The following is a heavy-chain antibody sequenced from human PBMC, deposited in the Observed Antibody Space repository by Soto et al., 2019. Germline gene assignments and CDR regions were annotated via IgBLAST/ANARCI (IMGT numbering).Heavy chain of an antibody. Sequence: SETLSLTCTVSGGSISSYYWSWIRQPPGKGLEWIGYIYYSGSTNYNPSLKSRVTISVDTSKNQFSLKLSSVTAADTAVYYCARGMRDILTGYSFDYWGQGSLVTFSS. J-gene: IGHJ4*02. CDR1: GGSISSYY. CDR3: ARGMRDILTGYSFDY. CDR2: IYYSGST. D-gene: IGHD3-9*01. V-gene: IGHV4-59*01.